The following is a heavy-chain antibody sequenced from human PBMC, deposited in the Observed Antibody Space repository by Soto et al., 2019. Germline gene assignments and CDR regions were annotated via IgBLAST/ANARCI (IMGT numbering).Heavy chain of an antibody. CDR2: SYSSGGT. J-gene: IGHJ4*02. CDR1: GFTLGKYT. V-gene: IGHV3-23*01. Sequence: EVLLLESGGDVIQPGGSLRLYCAASGFTLGKYTMGWVRQAPGKGLEWVAESYSSGGTEYADSVKGRFTISRDNSKNTLFLQMNSLRVEDTALYYCARDREPDGIWTFDSWGQGTLVTVSS. D-gene: IGHD3-9*01. CDR3: ARDREPDGIWTFDS.